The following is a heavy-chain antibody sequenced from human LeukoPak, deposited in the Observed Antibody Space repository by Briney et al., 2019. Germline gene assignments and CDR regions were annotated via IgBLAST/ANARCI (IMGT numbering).Heavy chain of an antibody. D-gene: IGHD3-22*01. CDR1: GGSISSGDYY. CDR2: IYYTGST. Sequence: SETLSLTCTVSGGSISSGDYYWSWIRQPPGKGLERIGYIYYTGSTNYNPSLKGRVTISIDTSKNQFSLKLSSVTAADTALYYCARDYTMTHASDIWGQGTLVTVSS. CDR3: ARDYTMTHASDI. J-gene: IGHJ3*02. V-gene: IGHV4-61*08.